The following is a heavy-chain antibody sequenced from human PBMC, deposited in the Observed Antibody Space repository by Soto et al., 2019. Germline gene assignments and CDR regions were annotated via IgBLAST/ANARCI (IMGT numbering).Heavy chain of an antibody. J-gene: IGHJ4*02. Sequence: PGGSLRLSCAASGFTFSTYSMHWVRQPPGKGPEWVSRMTGDGRTIQYADSVKGRFTASRDNAKSTLYLQMNSLRAEDTAVYYCATAEVDYWGPGTLVTVSS. CDR2: MTGDGRTI. CDR1: GFTFSTYS. CDR3: ATAEVDY. V-gene: IGHV3-74*03.